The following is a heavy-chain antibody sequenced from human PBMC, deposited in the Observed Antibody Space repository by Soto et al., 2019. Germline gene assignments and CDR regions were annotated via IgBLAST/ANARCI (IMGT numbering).Heavy chain of an antibody. CDR3: ASLVVGYSSGWYPNYFDY. V-gene: IGHV5-51*01. D-gene: IGHD6-19*01. J-gene: IGHJ4*02. CDR2: IYPGDSDT. Sequence: GESLKISCKGSGYSFTSYWIGWVRQMPGKGLEWMGIIYPGDSDTRYSPSFQGQVTISADKSIGTAYLQWSSLKASDTAMYYCASLVVGYSSGWYPNYFDYWGQGTLVTVSS. CDR1: GYSFTSYW.